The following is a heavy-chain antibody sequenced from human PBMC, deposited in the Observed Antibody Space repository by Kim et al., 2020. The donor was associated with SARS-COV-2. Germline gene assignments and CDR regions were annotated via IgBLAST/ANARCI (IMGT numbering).Heavy chain of an antibody. D-gene: IGHD3-10*01. J-gene: IGHJ6*02. CDR3: ARGGWVRGLINPYNYYGMDV. Sequence: SVKVSCKASGGTFSSYAISWVRQAPGQGLEWMGGIIPIFGTANYAQKFQGRVTITADESTSTAYMELSSLRSEDTAVYYCARGGWVRGLINPYNYYGMDVWGQGTTVTVSS. CDR2: IIPIFGTA. V-gene: IGHV1-69*13. CDR1: GGTFSSYA.